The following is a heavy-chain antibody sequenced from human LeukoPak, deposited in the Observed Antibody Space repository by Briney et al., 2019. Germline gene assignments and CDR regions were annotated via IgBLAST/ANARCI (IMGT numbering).Heavy chain of an antibody. J-gene: IGHJ6*02. Sequence: GASVKVSCKASGYTFTSYAMHWVRQAPGQRLEWMGWINAGNGNTKYSQKFQGRVTITRDTSASTAYMELSSLRSEDTAVYYCARGGGLFGSQGEYSSTSWIPKIYYYYGMDVWSQGTTVTVSS. CDR2: INAGNGNT. CDR3: ARGGGLFGSQGEYSSTSWIPKIYYYYGMDV. CDR1: GYTFTSYA. V-gene: IGHV1-3*01. D-gene: IGHD2-2*01.